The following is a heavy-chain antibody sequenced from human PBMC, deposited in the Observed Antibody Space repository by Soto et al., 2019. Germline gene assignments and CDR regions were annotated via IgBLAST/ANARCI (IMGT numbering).Heavy chain of an antibody. Sequence: GSLRLSCAASGFTFSSYAMSWVRQAPGKGLEWASAIGGSGGSTYYADSVKGRFTISRDNSKNTLYLQMNSLRAEDTAVYYCAKSEYSSSNGNYYYYGMDVWGQGTTVTVSS. J-gene: IGHJ6*02. CDR2: IGGSGGST. CDR1: GFTFSSYA. CDR3: AKSEYSSSNGNYYYYGMDV. V-gene: IGHV3-23*01. D-gene: IGHD6-6*01.